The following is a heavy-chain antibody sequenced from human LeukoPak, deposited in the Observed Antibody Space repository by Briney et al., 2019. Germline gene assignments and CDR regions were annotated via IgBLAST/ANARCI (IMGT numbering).Heavy chain of an antibody. CDR3: ARLRDGPVDY. CDR2: LDPTDSYT. CDR1: GYNFTGHW. J-gene: IGHJ4*02. V-gene: IGHV5-10-1*01. Sequence: GESLKISCKGSGYNFTGHWISWVRQMPGKGLEWMGRLDPTDSYTNYSPSFQGHVTISADRSISTAYLQWNSLKASDTAIYYCARLRDGPVDYWGQGTLVTVSS.